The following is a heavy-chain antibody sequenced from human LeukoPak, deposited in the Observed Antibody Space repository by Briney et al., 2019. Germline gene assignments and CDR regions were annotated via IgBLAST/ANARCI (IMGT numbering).Heavy chain of an antibody. J-gene: IGHJ4*02. Sequence: PGRSLRLSCAASGFTFDDYAMHWVRQAPGKGLEWVSGISWNSGSIGYADSAKGRFTISRDNAKNSLYLQMNSLRAEDTALYYCAKASLVLRYFDWLLPPGYWGQGTLVTVSS. D-gene: IGHD3-9*01. V-gene: IGHV3-9*01. CDR3: AKASLVLRYFDWLLPPGY. CDR2: ISWNSGSI. CDR1: GFTFDDYA.